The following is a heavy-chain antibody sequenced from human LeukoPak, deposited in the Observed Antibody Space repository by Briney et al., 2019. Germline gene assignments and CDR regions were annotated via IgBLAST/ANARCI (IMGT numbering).Heavy chain of an antibody. CDR3: TTGGGGNIFDY. V-gene: IGHV3-15*01. CDR1: GFTFSNAW. J-gene: IGHJ4*02. D-gene: IGHD4-23*01. CDR2: IKNKTHGGTT. Sequence: GGSLRLSCAASGFTFSNAWMSWVRQAPGKGLEWVGRIKNKTHGGTTDYAAPVKGRFTISRDDSKNTLSLQMNSLKTEDTAVYYCTTGGGGNIFDYWGLGTLVTVSS.